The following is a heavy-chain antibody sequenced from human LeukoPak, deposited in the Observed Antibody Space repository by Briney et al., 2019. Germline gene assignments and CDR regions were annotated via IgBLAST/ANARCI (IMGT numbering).Heavy chain of an antibody. CDR3: AELGITMIGGV. D-gene: IGHD3-10*02. CDR1: GFTFNTYW. CDR2: ISSSGSTI. J-gene: IGHJ6*04. Sequence: GGSLRLSCAASGFTFNTYWMHWVRQGPGKGLEWVSYISSSGSTIYYADSVKGRSTISRDNAKNSLYLQMNSLRAEDTAVYYCAELGITMIGGVWGKGTTVTISS. V-gene: IGHV3-48*04.